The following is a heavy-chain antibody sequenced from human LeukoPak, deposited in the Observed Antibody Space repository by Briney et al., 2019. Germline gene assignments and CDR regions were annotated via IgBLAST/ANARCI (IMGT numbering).Heavy chain of an antibody. Sequence: PGGSLRLSCAASGFTFSRYSMNWVRQAPGKGLEWVSSISISSNYIYYADSVKGRFTISRDNAKNSLYLQVNSLRAEDTAVYYCAKEGRSSSCASDYWGQGTLVTVSS. CDR2: ISISSNYI. V-gene: IGHV3-21*01. D-gene: IGHD6-13*01. J-gene: IGHJ4*02. CDR1: GFTFSRYS. CDR3: AKEGRSSSCASDY.